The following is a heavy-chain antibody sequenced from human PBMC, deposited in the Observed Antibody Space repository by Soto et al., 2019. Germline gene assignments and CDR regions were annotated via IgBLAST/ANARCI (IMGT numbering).Heavy chain of an antibody. CDR1: GYTFTNSD. CDR3: ARRPHCSGGICYYGLDN. Sequence: ASVKVSCKASGYTFTNSDINWVRQAPGQGLEWMGWMNPDSGHAAYAQKFQGRVTLTTSTSTSTVYMEMRSLGSEDTAVYYCARRPHCSGGICYYGLDNWGQGTLVTSPQ. V-gene: IGHV1-8*01. J-gene: IGHJ4*02. D-gene: IGHD2-15*01. CDR2: MNPDSGHA.